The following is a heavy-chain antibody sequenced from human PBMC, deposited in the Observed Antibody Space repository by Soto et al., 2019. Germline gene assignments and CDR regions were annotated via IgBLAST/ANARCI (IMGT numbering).Heavy chain of an antibody. Sequence: GGSLRLSCTASGFTFSTYAIHWVRQAPGKGLEWVAVISYDGSNKYYADSVKGRFTISRDNSKNTLYLQMNSLRAEDTAVYYCAKFISGSYASYWGQGTLVTVSS. V-gene: IGHV3-30*04. CDR3: AKFISGSYASY. CDR2: ISYDGSNK. J-gene: IGHJ4*02. D-gene: IGHD1-26*01. CDR1: GFTFSTYA.